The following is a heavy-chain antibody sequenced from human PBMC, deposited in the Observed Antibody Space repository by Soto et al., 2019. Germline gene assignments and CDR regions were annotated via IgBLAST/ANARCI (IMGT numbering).Heavy chain of an antibody. Sequence: QVQLQQWGAGLLKPSETLSLTCVVYGGSFSGYYWTWIRQSPGKGLEWIGEINHSGFTNYNPSLKSRVTMXXXXSXXXFSLKLXSXXXXDXAVXYXAXRPSGGIPVTGRGFDLWGQGTLVTVSS. CDR3: AXRPSGGIPVTGRGFDL. D-gene: IGHD6-19*01. J-gene: IGHJ4*02. CDR1: GGSFSGYY. CDR2: INHSGFT. V-gene: IGHV4-34*01.